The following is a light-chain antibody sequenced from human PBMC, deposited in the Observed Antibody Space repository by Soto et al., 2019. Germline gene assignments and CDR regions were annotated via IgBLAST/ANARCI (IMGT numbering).Light chain of an antibody. V-gene: IGKV1-39*01. CDR1: QSISSY. Sequence: IQMTQSPSSLSASVGDRVTITCRASQSISSYLNWYQQKPGKAPKLLIYAASSLQSGVPSRFSGSGSGTDFTLTISSLQPEDFATYYCQKSYSTPPWTFGQGTNVAIK. CDR3: QKSYSTPPWT. J-gene: IGKJ1*01. CDR2: AAS.